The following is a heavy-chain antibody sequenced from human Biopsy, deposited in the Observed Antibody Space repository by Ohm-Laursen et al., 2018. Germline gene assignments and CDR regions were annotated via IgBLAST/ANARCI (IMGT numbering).Heavy chain of an antibody. CDR1: GFTFSSFS. Sequence: SLRLPCAASGFTFSSFSMNWVRQAPGKGLEWISYINEVSSHIYDADSVKGRITVARDNAKNSLYLQLNSLRAEDTAVYYCARGSSGTARAGGMDVWGQGTTVTVSS. CDR3: ARGSSGTARAGGMDV. CDR2: INEVSSHI. J-gene: IGHJ6*02. D-gene: IGHD6-6*01. V-gene: IGHV3-21*01.